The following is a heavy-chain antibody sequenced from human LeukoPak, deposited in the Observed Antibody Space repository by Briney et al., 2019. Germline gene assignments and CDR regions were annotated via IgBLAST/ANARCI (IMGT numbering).Heavy chain of an antibody. CDR1: GFTLSTNA. CDR2: ISGSGAST. CDR3: AKDVWALAEIAVAGTTFDY. V-gene: IGHV3-23*01. J-gene: IGHJ4*02. Sequence: GGSLRLSCLTSGFTLSTNAMSWVRQAPGKGLEWISGISGSGASTYYADSVKGRFTISRDDSRNTLYLQMNSLRAEDTAVYYCAKDVWALAEIAVAGTTFDYWGQGTLVTVSS. D-gene: IGHD6-19*01.